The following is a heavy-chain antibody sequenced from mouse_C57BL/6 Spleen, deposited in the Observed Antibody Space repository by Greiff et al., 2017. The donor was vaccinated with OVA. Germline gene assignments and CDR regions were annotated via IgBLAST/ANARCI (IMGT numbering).Heavy chain of an antibody. D-gene: IGHD1-1*01. CDR3: ARNYYGSSYDWYFDV. CDR2: IDPANGNT. V-gene: IGHV14-3*01. CDR1: GFNIKNTY. Sequence: EVHLHQSVAELVRPGASVKLSCTASGFNIKNTYIHWVKQRPEQGLEWIGRIDPANGNTKFAPKFQGKATITADPSSNTAYLQLSSLASEDTAIYYCARNYYGSSYDWYFDVWGTGTTVTVSS. J-gene: IGHJ1*03.